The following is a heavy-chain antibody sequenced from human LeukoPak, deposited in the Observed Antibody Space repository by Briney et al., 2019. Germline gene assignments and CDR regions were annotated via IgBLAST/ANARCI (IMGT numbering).Heavy chain of an antibody. J-gene: IGHJ6*02. V-gene: IGHV3-30-3*01. CDR3: ARVWEVPYSSSLGRDYYYGMDV. Sequence: PGGSLRLSCAASGFTFSSYAMHWVRQAPGKGLEWVAVISYDGSNKYYADSVKGRFTISRDNSKNTLYLQMNSLRAEDTAVYYCARVWEVPYSSSLGRDYYYGMDVWGQGTTVTVSS. D-gene: IGHD6-13*01. CDR1: GFTFSSYA. CDR2: ISYDGSNK.